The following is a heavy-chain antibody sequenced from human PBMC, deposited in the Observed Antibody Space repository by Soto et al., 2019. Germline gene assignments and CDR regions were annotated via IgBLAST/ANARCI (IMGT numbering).Heavy chain of an antibody. CDR1: GFTFSSYG. J-gene: IGHJ4*02. CDR3: ARGPPKLWFLGY. Sequence: GGSLRLSCAASGFTFSSYGMHWVRQAPGKGLEWVAVIWYDGSNKYYADSVKGRFTISRDNSKNTLYLQMNSLRAEDTAVYYCARGPPKLWFLGYWGQGTLVTVSS. CDR2: IWYDGSNK. D-gene: IGHD3-10*01. V-gene: IGHV3-33*01.